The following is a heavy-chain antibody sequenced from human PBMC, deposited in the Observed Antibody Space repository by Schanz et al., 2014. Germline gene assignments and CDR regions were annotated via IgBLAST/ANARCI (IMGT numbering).Heavy chain of an antibody. Sequence: QVQLQQWGAGLLKPSETLSLTCAVSGGSFSAYYWSWIRQPPGKGLEWIGYIYYSGSTTYNPSLKSRVTISVDTSKKQFSLNLSSVTAADTAVYYCARGRVVPAAPEFDYWGQGILVTVSS. CDR3: ARGRVVPAAPEFDY. D-gene: IGHD2-2*01. CDR2: IYYSGST. V-gene: IGHV4-34*11. J-gene: IGHJ4*02. CDR1: GGSFSAYY.